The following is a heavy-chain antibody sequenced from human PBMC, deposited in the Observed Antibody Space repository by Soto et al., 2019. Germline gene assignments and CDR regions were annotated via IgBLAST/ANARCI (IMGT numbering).Heavy chain of an antibody. CDR3: AKERNSWYSSGSDS. CDR2: ISVNGGST. D-gene: IGHD2-15*01. Sequence: EVQLLESGGGLVQAGGSLRVSCAASGFTFSSCAMGWVRQAPGKGLEWVSSISVNGGSTYYADSVKGRFTISRDNSKNLLYLHMISLRAEDTAVYYCAKERNSWYSSGSDSWGQGTLVTVSS. J-gene: IGHJ4*02. CDR1: GFTFSSCA. V-gene: IGHV3-23*01.